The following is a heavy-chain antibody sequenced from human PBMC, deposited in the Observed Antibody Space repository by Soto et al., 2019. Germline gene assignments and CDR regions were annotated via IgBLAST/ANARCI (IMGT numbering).Heavy chain of an antibody. J-gene: IGHJ4*02. CDR2: ISYDGSDK. CDR1: GFTFSSYG. Sequence: QVQLVESGGGVVQPGRSLRLSCAASGFTFSSYGMHWVRQAPGKGLEWVALISYDGSDKYYADSVKGRFTISRDNSKNTLYLQMNSLRVEDTAVYYCGAGQYFSDYWGQGTLVTGSS. V-gene: IGHV3-30*03. CDR3: GAGQYFSDY. D-gene: IGHD6-13*01.